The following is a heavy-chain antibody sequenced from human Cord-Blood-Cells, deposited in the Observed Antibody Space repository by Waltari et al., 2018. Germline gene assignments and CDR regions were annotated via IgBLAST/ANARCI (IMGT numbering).Heavy chain of an antibody. V-gene: IGHV4-4*07. CDR1: GGSISRYY. CDR2: IYTSGST. J-gene: IGHJ4*02. D-gene: IGHD6-13*01. Sequence: QVQMQESGPGLVTPSETLSLTCNVSGGSISRYYWSWIRQPAGKGLEWIGRIYTSGSTNYNPSLKSRVTMSVDTSKNQFSLKLSSVTAADTAMYYCARDYSIAAAGTVDYWGQGTLVTVSS. CDR3: ARDYSIAAAGTVDY.